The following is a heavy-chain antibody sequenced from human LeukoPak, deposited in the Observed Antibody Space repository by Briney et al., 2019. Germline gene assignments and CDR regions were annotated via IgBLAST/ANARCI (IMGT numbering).Heavy chain of an antibody. D-gene: IGHD1-26*01. CDR2: ISGSGGDT. Sequence: HPGGSLRLSCAASGFAFSSYAMSWVRQAPGKGLEWVSSISGSGGDTYYADSVKGRFTISRDNSKNTLYLQMNSLRAEDTAVYYCAKLSWGELLSGDFDYWGQGTLVTVSS. CDR1: GFAFSSYA. J-gene: IGHJ4*02. V-gene: IGHV3-23*01. CDR3: AKLSWGELLSGDFDY.